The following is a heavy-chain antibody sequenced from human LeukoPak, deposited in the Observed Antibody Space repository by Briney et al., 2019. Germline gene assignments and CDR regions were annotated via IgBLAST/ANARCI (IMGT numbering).Heavy chain of an antibody. CDR3: TRAYDSGTYSSFDY. CDR2: INTDGSGT. Sequence: WGSLRLSCAASGFSFTSYWMHWVRQAPGKGLVWISCINTDGSGTTYADSVKGRFTISRDNAKNTLYLQMNGLRAEDTAVYYCTRAYDSGTYSSFDYWGQGTLVTVTS. D-gene: IGHD3-10*01. CDR1: GFSFTSYW. V-gene: IGHV3-74*01. J-gene: IGHJ4*02.